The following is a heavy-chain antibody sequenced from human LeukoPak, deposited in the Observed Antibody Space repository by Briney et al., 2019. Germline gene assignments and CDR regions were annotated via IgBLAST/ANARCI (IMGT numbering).Heavy chain of an antibody. D-gene: IGHD2-2*01. CDR3: ARGPAASANYMDV. CDR2: ISWDGGST. Sequence: GGSLRLSCAASGFTFDDYAMHWVRQAPGKGLEWVSLISWDGGSTYYADSVKGRFTISRDNSKNSLYLQMNSLRAEDTASYYCARGPAASANYMDVWGKGTTVTVSS. J-gene: IGHJ6*03. V-gene: IGHV3-43D*03. CDR1: GFTFDDYA.